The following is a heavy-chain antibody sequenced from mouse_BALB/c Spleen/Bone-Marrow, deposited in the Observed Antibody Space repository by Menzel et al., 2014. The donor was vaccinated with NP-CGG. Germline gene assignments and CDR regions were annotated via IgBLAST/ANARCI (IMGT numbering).Heavy chain of an antibody. CDR2: NNPGSGGT. CDR1: GYAFTNYL. Sequence: QVQLKESGAELVRPGTSVKVSCKASGYAFTNYLIEWVKQRPGQGLEWIGVNNPGSGGTNYNEKFKGKATLTADKSSSTVYIQLSSLTSDDSAVYFCARSIYDGYSEAMDYWCQGTSVTVSS. CDR3: ARSIYDGYSEAMDY. V-gene: IGHV1-54*03. J-gene: IGHJ4*01. D-gene: IGHD2-3*01.